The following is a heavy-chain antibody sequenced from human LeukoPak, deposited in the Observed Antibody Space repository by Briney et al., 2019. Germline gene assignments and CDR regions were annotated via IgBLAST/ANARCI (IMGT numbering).Heavy chain of an antibody. V-gene: IGHV3-30-3*02. J-gene: IGHJ4*02. Sequence: GGSLRLSCAASGFTFSSYAMHWVRQAPGKGLEWVAVISYDGSNKYYADSVKGRFTISRDNSKNTLYLQMNSLRAEDTAVYYCAKSFYQLLSSGGFDYWGQGTLVTVSS. CDR2: ISYDGSNK. CDR1: GFTFSSYA. D-gene: IGHD2-2*01. CDR3: AKSFYQLLSSGGFDY.